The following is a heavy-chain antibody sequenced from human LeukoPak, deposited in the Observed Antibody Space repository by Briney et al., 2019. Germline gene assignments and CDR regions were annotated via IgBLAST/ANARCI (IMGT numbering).Heavy chain of an antibody. CDR2: FYYSGST. CDR3: ARRASSGYYYLED. Sequence: PSETLSLTCSVSGGSISSYYWSWIRQPPGKGLEWIGYFYYSGSTNYNPSLKSRVTISVDTSKNQFSLKLSSVTAADTAVHYCARRASSGYYYLEDWGQGTLVTVSS. CDR1: GGSISSYY. J-gene: IGHJ4*02. V-gene: IGHV4-59*08. D-gene: IGHD3-22*01.